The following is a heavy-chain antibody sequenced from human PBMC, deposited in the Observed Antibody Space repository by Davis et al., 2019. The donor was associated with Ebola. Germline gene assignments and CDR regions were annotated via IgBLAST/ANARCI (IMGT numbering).Heavy chain of an antibody. CDR3: ARRGLTEDAFDM. J-gene: IGHJ3*02. D-gene: IGHD3/OR15-3a*01. CDR2: IKQDGSEK. Sequence: GESLKIPCAVSGFTFSSYWMHWVRQAPGKGLEWVANIKQDGSEKYYVDSVKGRFTISRDSAKNSAYLQMNSLRAEDTAVYFCARRGLTEDAFDMWGQGTLVTVSS. V-gene: IGHV3-7*03. CDR1: GFTFSSYW.